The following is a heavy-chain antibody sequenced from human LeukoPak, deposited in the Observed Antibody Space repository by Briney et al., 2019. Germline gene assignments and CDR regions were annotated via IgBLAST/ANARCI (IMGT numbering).Heavy chain of an antibody. CDR1: GGSISSSNYY. CDR2: IYYSGST. CDR3: ARVVVIDDYYYYYGMDV. D-gene: IGHD3-22*01. J-gene: IGHJ6*02. V-gene: IGHV4-31*03. Sequence: PSETLSLTCTVSGGSISSSNYYWGWIRQPPGKGLEWIGYIYYSGSTYYNPSLKSRVTISVDTSKNQFSLKLSSVTAADTAVYYCARVVVIDDYYYYYGMDVWGQGTTVTVSS.